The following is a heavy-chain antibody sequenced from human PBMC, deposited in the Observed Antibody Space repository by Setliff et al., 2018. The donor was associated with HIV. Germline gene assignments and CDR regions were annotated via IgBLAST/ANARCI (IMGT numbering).Heavy chain of an antibody. CDR1: GYTFTDYY. CDR3: ATRPPDYYGSGNSYP. J-gene: IGHJ5*02. V-gene: IGHV1-69-2*01. Sequence: VKVSCKASGYTFTDYYMHWVQQAPGKGLEWMGRVDPEDGETIYAEKFQGRVSITADTSTDTAYMDLSSLRFEDTAVYYCATRPPDYYGSGNSYPWGQGTLVTVSS. CDR2: VDPEDGET. D-gene: IGHD3-10*01.